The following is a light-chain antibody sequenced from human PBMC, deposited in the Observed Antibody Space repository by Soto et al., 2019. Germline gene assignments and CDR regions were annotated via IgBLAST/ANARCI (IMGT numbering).Light chain of an antibody. Sequence: QSALTQPASVSGSPGQSITISCTGTSSDVGSYNLVSWYQQHPGKAPKLMIYEGSKRPSGVSNRFSGSKSGNTASLTISGLQAEDYADYSCCSDADSSTFQEFGGVTLLTDL. CDR2: EGS. CDR1: SSDVGSYNL. J-gene: IGLJ2*01. CDR3: CSDADSSTFQE. V-gene: IGLV2-23*03.